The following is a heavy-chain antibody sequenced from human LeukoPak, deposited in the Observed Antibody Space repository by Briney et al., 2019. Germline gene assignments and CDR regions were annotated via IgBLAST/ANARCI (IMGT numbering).Heavy chain of an antibody. V-gene: IGHV3-48*01. J-gene: IGHJ6*03. CDR3: AILGAGVVIISPHGYYYYMDV. Sequence: GGSLRLSCAASGFTFSSYTMNWVRQAPGKGLEWVSYISSSSSTIYYADSVKGRFTISRDNAKNSLYLQMNSLRAEDTAVYYCAILGAGVVIISPHGYYYYMDVWGKGTTVTVSS. D-gene: IGHD3-3*01. CDR1: GFTFSSYT. CDR2: ISSSSSTI.